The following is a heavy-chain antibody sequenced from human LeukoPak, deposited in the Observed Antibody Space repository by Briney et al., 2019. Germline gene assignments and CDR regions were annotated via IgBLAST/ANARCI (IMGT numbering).Heavy chain of an antibody. Sequence: TSETLSLTCAVSGGSISSGGYSWSWIRQPPGKGLEWIGYIYHSGSTYYNPALKSRVTISVDRSKNQFSLKLSSVTAADTAVYYCARGTITGTTKGGKDYFDYWGQGTLVTVSS. V-gene: IGHV4-30-2*01. CDR1: GGSISSGGYS. D-gene: IGHD1-20*01. CDR2: IYHSGST. J-gene: IGHJ4*02. CDR3: ARGTITGTTKGGKDYFDY.